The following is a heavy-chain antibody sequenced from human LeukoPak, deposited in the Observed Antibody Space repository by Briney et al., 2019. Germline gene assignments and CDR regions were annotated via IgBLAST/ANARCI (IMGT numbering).Heavy chain of an antibody. V-gene: IGHV3-30-3*01. J-gene: IGHJ4*02. CDR3: AREDDSSAYFDY. Sequence: GGSLRLSCAASGFTFSSYAMHWVRQAPGKGLEWVAVISYDGSNKYNADSVKGRFTISRDNSKNTLYLQMNSLRAEDTAVYYCAREDDSSAYFDYWGQGTLVTVSS. CDR2: ISYDGSNK. CDR1: GFTFSSYA. D-gene: IGHD3-22*01.